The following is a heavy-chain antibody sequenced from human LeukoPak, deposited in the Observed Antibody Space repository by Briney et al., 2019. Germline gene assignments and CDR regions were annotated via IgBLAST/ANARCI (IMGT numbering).Heavy chain of an antibody. V-gene: IGHV3-21*01. CDR2: ITGSGSFV. J-gene: IGHJ5*02. CDR3: ARYHQPSGPNWLDR. CDR1: GFIFNNYI. D-gene: IGHD2-15*01. Sequence: PGGSLRLSCAVSGFIFNNYIMNWVRQAPGKGLEWVSSITGSGSFVYYADSVKGRFTISRDNAKNSLFLQMNSLRAEDTAVYYCARYHQPSGPNWLDRWGQGTLVTVSS.